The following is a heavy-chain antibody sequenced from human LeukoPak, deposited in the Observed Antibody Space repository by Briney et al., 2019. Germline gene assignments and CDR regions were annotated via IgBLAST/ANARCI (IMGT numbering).Heavy chain of an antibody. J-gene: IGHJ4*02. Sequence: SETLSLTCTVSGGSISSGGYYWSWIRRHPGKGLEWIGYIYYSGSTYYNPSLKSRVTISVDTSKNQFSLKLSSVTAADTAVYYCARDQRSGRGGFDYWGQGTLVTVSS. CDR3: ARDQRSGRGGFDY. CDR1: GGSISSGGYY. D-gene: IGHD3-3*01. V-gene: IGHV4-31*03. CDR2: IYYSGST.